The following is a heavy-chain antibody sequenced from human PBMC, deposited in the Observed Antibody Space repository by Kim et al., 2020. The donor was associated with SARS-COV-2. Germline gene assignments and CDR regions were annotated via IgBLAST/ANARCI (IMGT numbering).Heavy chain of an antibody. CDR3: ARRRNKQQGYFDY. CDR1: GFTFSSYS. V-gene: IGHV3-21*01. J-gene: IGHJ4*02. D-gene: IGHD6-13*01. Sequence: GGSLRLSCAASGFTFSSYSMNWVRQAPGKGLEWVSSISSSSSYIYYADSVKGRFTISRDNAKNSLYLQMNSLRAEDTAVYYCARRRNKQQGYFDYWGQGTLVTVSS. CDR2: ISSSSSYI.